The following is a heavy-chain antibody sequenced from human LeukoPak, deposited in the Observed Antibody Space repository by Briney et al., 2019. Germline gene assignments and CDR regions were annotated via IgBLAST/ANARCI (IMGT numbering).Heavy chain of an antibody. CDR1: GYTFTGYY. CDR3: ARGVLRPYSSSWYAIY. J-gene: IGHJ4*02. Sequence: ASVKVSCKGSGYTFTGYYRHWVRQAPGQGLEWMGWINPNSGGTNYAQKFQGRVTMTRDTSISTAYMELSRLRSDDTAVYYCARGVLRPYSSSWYAIYWGQGTLVTVSS. CDR2: INPNSGGT. V-gene: IGHV1-2*02. D-gene: IGHD6-13*01.